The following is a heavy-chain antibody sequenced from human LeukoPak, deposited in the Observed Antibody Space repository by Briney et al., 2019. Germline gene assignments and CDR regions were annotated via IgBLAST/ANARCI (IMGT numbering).Heavy chain of an antibody. D-gene: IGHD3-10*01. V-gene: IGHV1-69*04. J-gene: IGHJ5*02. Sequence: GASVKVSCKASGGTFSSYAISWVRQAPGQGLEWMGRIIPILGTANYAQKFQGRVTITADKSTSTAYMELSSLRSEDTAVYYCAREGPNYYGSGTYWFDPWGQGTLVTVSS. CDR3: AREGPNYYGSGTYWFDP. CDR1: GGTFSSYA. CDR2: IIPILGTA.